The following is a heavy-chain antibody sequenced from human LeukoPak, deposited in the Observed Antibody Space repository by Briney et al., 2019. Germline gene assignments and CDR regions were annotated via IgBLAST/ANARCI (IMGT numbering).Heavy chain of an antibody. V-gene: IGHV3-21*01. CDR2: ISSSSSYI. D-gene: IGHD3-3*01. CDR3: AGELAVGGYDFWSGYSGDYYMDV. CDR1: GFTFSSYS. Sequence: GGSLRLSCAASGFTFSSYSMNWVRQAPGKGLEWVSSISSSSSYIYYADLVKGRFTISRDNAKNSLYLQMNSLRAEDTAVYYCAGELAVGGYDFWSGYSGDYYMDVWGKGTTVTVSS. J-gene: IGHJ6*03.